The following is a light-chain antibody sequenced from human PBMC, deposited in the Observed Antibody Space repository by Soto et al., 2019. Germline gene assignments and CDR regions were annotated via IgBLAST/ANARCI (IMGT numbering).Light chain of an antibody. V-gene: IGLV2-8*01. CDR2: EVS. Sequence: QSALTQPPSASGSPGQSVTISCTGTSSDVGGYNYVSWYQQHPGKAPKLMIYEVSKRPSGVPDRFSGSKSGNTASLTVSGLQAEDEADYYCSSYAGSNHLVFGGGTTLPVL. J-gene: IGLJ2*01. CDR3: SSYAGSNHLV. CDR1: SSDVGGYNY.